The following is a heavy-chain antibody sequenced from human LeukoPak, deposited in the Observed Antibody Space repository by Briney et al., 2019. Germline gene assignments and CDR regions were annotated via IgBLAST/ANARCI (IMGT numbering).Heavy chain of an antibody. D-gene: IGHD2-2*01. CDR2: MNPNSGNT. Sequence: ASVKVSCKASGYTFTSYGISWVRQATGQGLEWMGWMNPNSGNTGYAQKFQGRVTMTRNTSISTAYMELSSLRTEDTAVYYCARGGVAEYQLPLEDYWGQGTLVTVSS. CDR3: ARGGVAEYQLPLEDY. J-gene: IGHJ4*02. V-gene: IGHV1-8*02. CDR1: GYTFTSYG.